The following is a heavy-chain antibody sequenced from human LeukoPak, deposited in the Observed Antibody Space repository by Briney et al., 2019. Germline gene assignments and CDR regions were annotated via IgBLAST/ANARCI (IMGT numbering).Heavy chain of an antibody. CDR3: ANGPTYYYDSSGPDAFDI. J-gene: IGHJ3*02. CDR2: ISNSSGTI. V-gene: IGHV3-48*01. Sequence: GGSLRLSCAASGFTFSSYPTNWVRQAPGKGLEWVSYISNSSGTIYYADSVKGRFTISRHNAKNSLYLQMNSLRAEDTAVYYCANGPTYYYDSSGPDAFDIWGQGTMVTVSS. CDR1: GFTFSSYP. D-gene: IGHD3-22*01.